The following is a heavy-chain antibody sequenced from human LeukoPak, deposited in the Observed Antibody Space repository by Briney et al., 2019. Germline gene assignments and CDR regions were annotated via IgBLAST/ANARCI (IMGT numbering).Heavy chain of an antibody. CDR2: IFYTGKT. CDR3: ARGNIDTAMRRGYYQYYLDV. V-gene: IGHV4-59*01. Sequence: SETLSLTCTVSDGSIDFYYWSWIRQSPGKELEWIGYIFYTGKTNYNPSLKSRLTLSVDTSKNQFSLKLSSVTAADTAVYYCARGNIDTAMRRGYYQYYLDVWGKGTTVTVS. J-gene: IGHJ6*03. D-gene: IGHD5-18*01. CDR1: DGSIDFYY.